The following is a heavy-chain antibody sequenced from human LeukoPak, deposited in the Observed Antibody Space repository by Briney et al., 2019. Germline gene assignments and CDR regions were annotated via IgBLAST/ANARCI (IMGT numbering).Heavy chain of an antibody. CDR1: GYAFTSYA. CDR3: ARGAGFAEPLPEY. D-gene: IGHD1-14*01. V-gene: IGHV1-3*01. CDR2: INAGHGNT. J-gene: IGHJ4*02. Sequence: ASVRVSCKASGYAFTSYAIQWVRQAPGQRLEWMGWINAGHGNTKYSQKFQGRVTITRDTSASTAYMELSSLRSEDTAVYYCARGAGFAEPLPEYWGQGTLLTVSS.